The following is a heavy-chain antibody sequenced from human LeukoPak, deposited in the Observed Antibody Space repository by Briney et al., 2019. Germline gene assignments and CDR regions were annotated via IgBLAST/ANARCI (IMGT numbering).Heavy chain of an antibody. CDR3: ARDIHRYYGDY. V-gene: IGHV3-7*01. CDR2: IKQDGSER. Sequence: GGSLRLSCAASGFPFSSYWMSWVRQAPGKGLEWVATIKQDGSERYYVDSVRGRFTISRDNAKNSVYLQMNSLRAEDTAVYYCARDIHRYYGDYWGQGTLVTVSS. J-gene: IGHJ4*02. CDR1: GFPFSSYW. D-gene: IGHD3-3*01.